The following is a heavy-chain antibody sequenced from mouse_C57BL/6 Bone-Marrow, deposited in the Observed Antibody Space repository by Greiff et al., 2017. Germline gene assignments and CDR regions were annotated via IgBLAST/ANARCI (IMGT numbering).Heavy chain of an antibody. J-gene: IGHJ2*01. CDR1: GYSFTGYY. CDR3: ARGGGLRGFDY. CDR2: INPSTGGT. V-gene: IGHV1-42*01. Sequence: VQLQQSGPELVKPGASVKISCKASGYSFTGYYMNWVKQSPEKSLEWIGEINPSTGGTTYNQKFKAKATLTVDKSSSTAYMQLKSLTSEDSAVYYCARGGGLRGFDYWGQGTTLTVSS. D-gene: IGHD2-4*01.